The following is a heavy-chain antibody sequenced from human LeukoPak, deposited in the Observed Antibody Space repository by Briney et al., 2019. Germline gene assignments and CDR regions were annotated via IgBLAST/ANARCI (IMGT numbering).Heavy chain of an antibody. V-gene: IGHV3-30*04. CDR3: ARDLGQYYDTSDNWFDP. J-gene: IGHJ5*02. CDR2: IGHDGADK. CDR1: RFTFCPYD. D-gene: IGHD3-22*01. Sequence: GGSLRLYCAASRFTFCPYDLHWLPQAQGQGLGWVALIGHDGADKYYADSVKGRFSISRDNAKNTLNLQMNSLRAEDTAVYYCARDLGQYYDTSDNWFDPWGQGTLVTVPS.